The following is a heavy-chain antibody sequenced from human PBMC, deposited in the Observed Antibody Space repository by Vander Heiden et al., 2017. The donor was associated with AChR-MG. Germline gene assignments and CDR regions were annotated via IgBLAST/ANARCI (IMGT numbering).Heavy chain of an antibody. CDR1: GYSFTSYW. D-gene: IGHD2-21*01. V-gene: IGHV5-51*03. CDR2: LYPCDSDT. CDR3: ARWGDPRPYYYYYYGMDV. Sequence: EVQLVQSGAEVKKPGESLKISCKGSGYSFTSYWIDWVRQMPGKGLECMGILYPCDSDTRYSPSFQGQVTISADQSISTAYLQWSSLKASDTAMYYCARWGDPRPYYYYYYGMDVWGQGTTVTVSS. J-gene: IGHJ6*02.